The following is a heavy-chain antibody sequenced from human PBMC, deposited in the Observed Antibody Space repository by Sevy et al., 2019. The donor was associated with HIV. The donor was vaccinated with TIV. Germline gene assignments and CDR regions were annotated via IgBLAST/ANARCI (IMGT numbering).Heavy chain of an antibody. J-gene: IGHJ6*02. D-gene: IGHD6-6*01. CDR1: GYTFTGYY. Sequence: AAVKVSCKASGYTFTGYYMHWVGQAPGQGLEWMGRINPKSGDTKYAQKFQGGVTMTRDTSISTAYMELSSLKSDDTAVYYCARVTSSSRSGFYQYYYGMDVWGQGTPVTVSS. V-gene: IGHV1-2*06. CDR3: ARVTSSSRSGFYQYYYGMDV. CDR2: INPKSGDT.